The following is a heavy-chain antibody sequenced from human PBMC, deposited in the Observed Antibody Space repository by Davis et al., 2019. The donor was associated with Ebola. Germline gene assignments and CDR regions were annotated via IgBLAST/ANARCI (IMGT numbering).Heavy chain of an antibody. CDR2: IYYSGST. CDR1: GGSISSSRYY. CDR3: ARHEQQWLAPGYFDV. J-gene: IGHJ2*01. D-gene: IGHD6-19*01. Sequence: PSETLSLTCTVSGGSISSSRYYWGWIRQPLGKGLEWIGSIYYSGSTYYNPSLKSRVTISVDTSKNQFSLKLSSVTAADTAVYYCARHEQQWLAPGYFDVWGRGTLVTVSS. V-gene: IGHV4-39*01.